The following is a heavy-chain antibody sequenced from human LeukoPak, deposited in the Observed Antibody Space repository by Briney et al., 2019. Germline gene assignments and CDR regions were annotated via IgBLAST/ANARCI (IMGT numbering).Heavy chain of an antibody. CDR2: ISSSGSYI. D-gene: IGHD3-10*01. V-gene: IGHV3-21*01. Sequence: GSLRLSCAASGFTFSSYSMNWVRQAPGKGLEWVSSISSSGSYIYYADSVQGRFTISRDNAKNSLYLQMNILRAEDTAVYYCARGSGSGTYWQMGYWGQGTLVTVSS. CDR3: ARGSGSGTYWQMGY. J-gene: IGHJ4*02. CDR1: GFTFSSYS.